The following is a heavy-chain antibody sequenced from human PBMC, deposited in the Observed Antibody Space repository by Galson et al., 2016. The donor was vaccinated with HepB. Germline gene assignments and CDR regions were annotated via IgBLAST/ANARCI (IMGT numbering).Heavy chain of an antibody. CDR1: GYTFTSYG. D-gene: IGHD2-8*02. J-gene: IGHJ6*02. V-gene: IGHV1-18*01. CDR3: ARDLVEMDV. CDR2: ISAYNGNT. Sequence: SVKVSCKASGYTFTSYGISWVRQAPGQGLEWMGWISAYNGNTNYAQKLQGRVTMTRDTAISTAYMELSSLSSDDTAVYYCARDLVEMDVWGQGTTVAVSS.